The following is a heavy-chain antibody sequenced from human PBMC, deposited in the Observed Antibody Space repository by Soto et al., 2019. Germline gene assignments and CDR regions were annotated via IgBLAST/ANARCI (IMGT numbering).Heavy chain of an antibody. J-gene: IGHJ6*02. CDR2: ISAYNGNT. V-gene: IGHV1-18*01. CDR1: GYTFTSYG. Sequence: AASVKVSCKASGYTFTSYGISWVRQAPGQGLEWMGWISAYNGNTNYAQKLQGRVTMTTDTSTSTAYMELRSLRSDDTAVYYCARDPGYSSGLRVYYFGMDVWGQGTTVTVSS. CDR3: ARDPGYSSGLRVYYFGMDV. D-gene: IGHD6-19*01.